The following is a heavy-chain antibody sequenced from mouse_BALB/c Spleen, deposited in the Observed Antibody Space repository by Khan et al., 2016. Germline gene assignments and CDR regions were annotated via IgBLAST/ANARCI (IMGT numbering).Heavy chain of an antibody. Sequence: EVQLLESGGGLVQPGGSLKLSCAASGFDFSRYWMSWVRQAPGKGLEWIGEINPDSSTINYTPSLKDQFIIPKDNAKNTLYLQMSKVRSEDTALYCCARLYYNGSSYYCVHGTTLPVSS. CDR2: INPDSSTI. CDR1: GFDFSRYW. CDR3: ARLYYNGSSYY. V-gene: IGHV4-1*02. J-gene: IGHJ2*01. D-gene: IGHD1-1*01.